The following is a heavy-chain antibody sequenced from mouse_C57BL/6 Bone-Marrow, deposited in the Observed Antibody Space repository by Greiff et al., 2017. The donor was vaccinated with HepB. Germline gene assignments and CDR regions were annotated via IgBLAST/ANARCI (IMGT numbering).Heavy chain of an antibody. J-gene: IGHJ4*01. V-gene: IGHV1-69*01. CDR1: GYTFTSYW. Sequence: QVQLQQPGAELVMPGASVKLSCKASGYTFTSYWMHWVKQRPGQGLEWIGEIDPSDSYTNYNQKFKGKSTLTVDKSSSTAYMQLSSLSSEDSAVYCCARWGDYCGRGTAVTVSS. CDR3: ARWGDY. CDR2: IDPSDSYT.